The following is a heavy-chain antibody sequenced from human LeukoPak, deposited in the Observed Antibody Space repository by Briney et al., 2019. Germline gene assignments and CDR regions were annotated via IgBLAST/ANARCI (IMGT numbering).Heavy chain of an antibody. Sequence: TGGSLRLSCAASGFTFDDYGMSWVRQAPGKGLEWVSAINWNGGSTAYADSVKGRFTISRDNAKNSLYLQMISLRAEDTALYYCARMISGGSGSPDWFDPWGQGTLVTVSS. J-gene: IGHJ5*01. CDR1: GFTFDDYG. V-gene: IGHV3-20*04. D-gene: IGHD3-10*01. CDR3: ARMISGGSGSPDWFDP. CDR2: INWNGGST.